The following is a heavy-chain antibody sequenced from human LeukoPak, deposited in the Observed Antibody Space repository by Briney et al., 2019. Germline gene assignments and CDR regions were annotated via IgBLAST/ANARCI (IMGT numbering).Heavy chain of an antibody. CDR1: GFTFDDYG. Sequence: PGGSLRLSCAASGFTFDDYGMSWVRQAPGKGLEWVSYISSSSSTIYYADSVKGRFTISRDNAKNSLYLQMNSLRAEDTAVYYCARDLEDRDYYDSSGYYYGFDYWGQGTLVTVSS. V-gene: IGHV3-48*01. CDR2: ISSSSSTI. CDR3: ARDLEDRDYYDSSGYYYGFDY. D-gene: IGHD3-22*01. J-gene: IGHJ4*02.